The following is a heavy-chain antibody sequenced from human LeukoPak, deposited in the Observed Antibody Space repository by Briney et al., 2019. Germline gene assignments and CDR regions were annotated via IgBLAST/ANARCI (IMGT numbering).Heavy chain of an antibody. Sequence: GGSLRLSCAASRFTFSDYYMSWVRQAPGKGLEWVSTVSGSSDYTYYADSVKGRFTISRDNSKNTLYLQMNSLRAEDTAVYYCAKQPFRSWYNWYFDLWGRGTLVTVSS. CDR3: AKQPFRSWYNWYFDL. CDR1: RFTFSDYY. D-gene: IGHD6-13*01. CDR2: VSGSSDYT. V-gene: IGHV3-23*01. J-gene: IGHJ2*01.